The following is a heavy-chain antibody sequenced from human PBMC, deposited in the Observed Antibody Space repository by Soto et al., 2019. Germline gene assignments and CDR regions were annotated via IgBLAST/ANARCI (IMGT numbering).Heavy chain of an antibody. V-gene: IGHV4-4*07. CDR1: GASISAYA. J-gene: IGHJ4*02. D-gene: IGHD6-19*01. Sequence: SETLSLTFTVSGASISAYAWSWIRQPAGKGLEWIGRLYSSGNTNYNPSFKSRLTMSADASKNQFSLKLSSVTAADTAVYYCARGPYRSGYYVVDSWGQGTLVTVSS. CDR3: ARGPYRSGYYVVDS. CDR2: LYSSGNT.